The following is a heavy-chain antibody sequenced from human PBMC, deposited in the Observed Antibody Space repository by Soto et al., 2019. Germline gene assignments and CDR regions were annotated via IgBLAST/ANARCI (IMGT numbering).Heavy chain of an antibody. V-gene: IGHV4-39*01. CDR3: ARAVVAATHPQSLDC. CDR1: GGSISSSSYY. D-gene: IGHD2-15*01. Sequence: PSETLSLTCTVSGGSISSSSYYWGWIRQPPGKGLEWFGSIYYSGSTYYNPSLKSRVTISVDTSMNQFSLKLSSVTAEDTAVYYCARAVVAATHPQSLDCWGQGTLVTVSS. CDR2: IYYSGST. J-gene: IGHJ4*02.